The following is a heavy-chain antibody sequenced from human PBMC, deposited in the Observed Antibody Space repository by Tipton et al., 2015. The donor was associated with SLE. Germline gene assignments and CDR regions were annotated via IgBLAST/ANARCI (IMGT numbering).Heavy chain of an antibody. V-gene: IGHV4-4*02. CDR3: ARVLSSALGPYYFDY. J-gene: IGHJ4*02. CDR2: IYHSGST. D-gene: IGHD3-16*01. CDR1: GGSISSSNW. Sequence: TLSLTCAVSGGSISSSNWWSWVRQPPGKGLEWIGEIYHSGSTNYNPSLKSRVTISVDKSMNQFSLKLSSLTAADTAVYYCARVLSSALGPYYFDYWGQGTLVTVSS.